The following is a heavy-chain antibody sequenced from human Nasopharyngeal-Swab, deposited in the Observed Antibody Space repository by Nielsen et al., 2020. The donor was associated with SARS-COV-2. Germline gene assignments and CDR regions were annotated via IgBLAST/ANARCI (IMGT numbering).Heavy chain of an antibody. V-gene: IGHV3-7*01. CDR2: IRQDGSEK. CDR3: AREEGDQVRGVIIGYYYYYGMDV. J-gene: IGHJ6*02. D-gene: IGHD3-10*01. CDR1: GFTFSSYW. Sequence: GESLKISCAASGFTFSSYWMSWVRQAPGKGLEWVANIRQDGSEKYYVDSVKGRFTISRDNAKNSLYLQMNSLRAEDTAVYYCAREEGDQVRGVIIGYYYYYGMDVWGQGTTVTVSS.